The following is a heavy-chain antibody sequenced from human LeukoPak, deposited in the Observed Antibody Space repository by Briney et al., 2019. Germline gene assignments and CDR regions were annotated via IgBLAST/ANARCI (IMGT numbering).Heavy chain of an antibody. CDR1: GFSFSNYD. CDR2: ISATGGRT. Sequence: PGGSLRLSCAASGFSFSNYDMNWVRQAPGKGLEWVSGISATGGRTYYADSVKGRFTISRDNSKNKNMLYLQMNCLRAEDTAVYYCASIAARFGVWPYYYYMDVWGKGTTVTVSS. V-gene: IGHV3-23*01. D-gene: IGHD6-6*01. CDR3: ASIAARFGVWPYYYYMDV. J-gene: IGHJ6*03.